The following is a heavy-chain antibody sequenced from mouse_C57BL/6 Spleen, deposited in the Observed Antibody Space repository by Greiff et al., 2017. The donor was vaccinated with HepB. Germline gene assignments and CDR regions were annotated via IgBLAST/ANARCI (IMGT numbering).Heavy chain of an antibody. CDR2: INNGSSTI. J-gene: IGHJ1*03. V-gene: IGHV5-17*01. Sequence: EVQLVESGGGLVKPGASLKLSCAASGFTFSDYGMHWVRQAPEKGLEWVAYINNGSSTIYYADKLKGRSTISRDKAKNTLFLQITSLSSEDTAMYYCARPGSYWYFDDWGTGTTVTVSS. CDR1: GFTFSDYG. CDR3: ARPGSYWYFDD.